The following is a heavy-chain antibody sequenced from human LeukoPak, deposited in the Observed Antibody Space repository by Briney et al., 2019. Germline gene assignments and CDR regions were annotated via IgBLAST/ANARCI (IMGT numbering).Heavy chain of an antibody. D-gene: IGHD3-9*01. J-gene: IGHJ4*02. CDR1: GFTFSSYW. CDR3: ARTDYDILTGYYKHFDY. V-gene: IGHV3-74*01. CDR2: INSDGSST. Sequence: PGGSLRLSCEASGFTFSSYWMHWVRQAPGKGLVWVSRINSDGSSTSYADSVKGRFTISRDNAKNTLYLQMNSLRAEDTAVYYCARTDYDILTGYYKHFDYWGQGTLVTVSS.